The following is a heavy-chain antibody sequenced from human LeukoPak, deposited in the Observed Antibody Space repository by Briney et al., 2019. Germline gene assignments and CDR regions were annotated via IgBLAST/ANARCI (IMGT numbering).Heavy chain of an antibody. V-gene: IGHV5-51*01. Sequence: GESLKISCKGSGYTLTNYWIGWVRQMPGKGLEWMGIIYPDDSDSRYSPSFQGLVTISADKSITTAYLQWSSLKASDTAMYYCARRGGSSWYYFDYWGQGTLVTVSS. CDR3: ARRGGSSWYYFDY. CDR1: GYTLTNYW. CDR2: IYPDDSDS. D-gene: IGHD6-13*01. J-gene: IGHJ4*02.